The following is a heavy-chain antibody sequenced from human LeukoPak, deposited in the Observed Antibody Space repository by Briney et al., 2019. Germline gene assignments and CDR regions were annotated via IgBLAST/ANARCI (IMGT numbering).Heavy chain of an antibody. CDR2: INPNRGGT. J-gene: IGHJ6*02. CDR1: GYPFTDCY. V-gene: IGHV1-2*02. D-gene: IGHD3-22*01. Sequence: GASVKVSCKASGYPFTDCYMHWVRQAPGQGLEWMGWINPNRGGTDYAQKFQGRVTMTRDTSISTAYMELSRLRYDDTAVYYCARDPDDSSDYGVDVWGQGTTVTVSS. CDR3: ARDPDDSSDYGVDV.